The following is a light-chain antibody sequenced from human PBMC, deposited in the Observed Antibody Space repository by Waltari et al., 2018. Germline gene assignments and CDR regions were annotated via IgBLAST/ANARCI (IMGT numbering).Light chain of an antibody. J-gene: IGLJ3*02. V-gene: IGLV1-47*01. Sequence: QSVVTQPPSASGTPGQRVTMSCSGGRSNLAKNSVVWYQQLPGTAPRLLVDRNDARPSGVPDRFSGSKSGTSASLAISGLRSEDEADYYCATWDDNLSAWVFGGGTKLTVL. CDR1: RSNLAKNS. CDR2: RND. CDR3: ATWDDNLSAWV.